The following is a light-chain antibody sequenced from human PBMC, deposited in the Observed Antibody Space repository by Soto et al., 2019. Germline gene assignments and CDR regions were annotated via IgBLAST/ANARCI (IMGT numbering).Light chain of an antibody. CDR3: HQHFSLPHT. J-gene: IGKJ2*01. Sequence: DIVVTQSPESLAASVGETVTIKCKSSQSVLFTSTNKNYLVWYQQKQGQPPRLLMFWASTRESGVPDRFSGQGSGTDFTLSIRYLQADDWAVYSCHQHFSLPHTFGQGTKLEI. CDR2: WAS. V-gene: IGKV4-1*01. CDR1: QSVLFTSTNKNY.